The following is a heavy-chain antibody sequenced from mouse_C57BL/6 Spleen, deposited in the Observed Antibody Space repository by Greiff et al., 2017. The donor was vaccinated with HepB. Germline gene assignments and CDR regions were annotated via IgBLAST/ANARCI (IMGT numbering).Heavy chain of an antibody. V-gene: IGHV10-1*01. D-gene: IGHD1-1*01. J-gene: IGHJ2*01. CDR3: VSHYYGSSYYFDY. CDR2: IRSKSNNYAT. Sequence: EVQRVESGGGLVQPKGSLKLSCAASGFSFNTYAMNWVRQAPGKGLEWVARIRSKSNNYATYYADSVKDRFTISRDDSESMLYLQMNNLKTEDTAMYYGVSHYYGSSYYFDYWGQGTTLTVSS. CDR1: GFSFNTYA.